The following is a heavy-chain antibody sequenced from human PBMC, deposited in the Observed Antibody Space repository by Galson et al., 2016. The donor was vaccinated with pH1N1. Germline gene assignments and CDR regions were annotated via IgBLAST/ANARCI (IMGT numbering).Heavy chain of an antibody. V-gene: IGHV7-4-1*02. Sequence: SVKVSCKASGYTFTHYAVNWVRQAPGQGLEWMGWINTDTGNPTYAQGFTGRFVFSLDTSVNNKYLQINSLKVEDTAVYYCGREGLSGVATDFWGQGTLVTVSS. CDR1: GYTFTHYA. J-gene: IGHJ4*02. CDR3: GREGLSGVATDF. D-gene: IGHD3-3*01. CDR2: INTDTGNP.